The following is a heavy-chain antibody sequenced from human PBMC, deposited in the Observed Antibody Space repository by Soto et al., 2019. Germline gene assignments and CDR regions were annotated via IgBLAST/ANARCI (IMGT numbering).Heavy chain of an antibody. CDR2: INPSGGST. D-gene: IGHD3-3*01. Sequence: ASVKVSCKASGYTFTSYNMHWVRQAPGQGLEWMGIINPSGGSTSYAQKFQGRVTMTRDTSTSTVYMELSSLRSEDTAVYYCARGNRRITIFGVVITPDNRFDPWGQGTLVTVSS. CDR3: ARGNRRITIFGVVITPDNRFDP. CDR1: GYTFTSYN. J-gene: IGHJ5*02. V-gene: IGHV1-46*01.